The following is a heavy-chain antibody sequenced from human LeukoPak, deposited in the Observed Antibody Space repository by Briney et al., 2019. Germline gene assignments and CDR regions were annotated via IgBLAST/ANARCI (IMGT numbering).Heavy chain of an antibody. CDR3: ARLIVAGNFDY. J-gene: IGHJ4*02. D-gene: IGHD5-12*01. V-gene: IGHV3-7*05. Sequence: GGSLRLSCVASGFAFSRFWMTWVRQAPGKGLEWVGNIKEDGSAQYYLDSVKGRFTISRDNAKRSLYLQMNSLRDDDTAVYYCARLIVAGNFDYWGQGSLVTVSS. CDR2: IKEDGSAQ. CDR1: GFAFSRFW.